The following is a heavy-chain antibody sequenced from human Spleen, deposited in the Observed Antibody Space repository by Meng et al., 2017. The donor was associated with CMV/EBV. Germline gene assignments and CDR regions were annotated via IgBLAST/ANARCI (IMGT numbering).Heavy chain of an antibody. CDR2: MSSYGSNT. CDR3: ARRAVTMLLDNYFDS. D-gene: IGHD5-18*01. Sequence: SGHSFRSDAGDSVPQAPGKELEWVAPMSSYGSNTHYSESLIGPFPTSRVTPKTTLSLQISSVTAEDTDVYYSARRAVTMLLDNYFDSWGQGTLVTVSS. V-gene: IGHV3-30*04. J-gene: IGHJ5*01. CDR1: GHSFRSDA.